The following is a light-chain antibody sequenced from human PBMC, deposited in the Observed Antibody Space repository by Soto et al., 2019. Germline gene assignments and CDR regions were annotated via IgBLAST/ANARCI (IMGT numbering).Light chain of an antibody. Sequence: EIVLTQSPATLSLSPGERATLACRASQGVSSYLAWYQQKPGQAPRLLIYDASNRATGIPARFSGSGPWTSCTLTISSLGPEDVADYSCQQRRNCTFGTGNKVYSK. CDR1: QGVSSY. J-gene: IGKJ3*01. CDR2: DAS. V-gene: IGKV3D-11*01. CDR3: QQRRNCT.